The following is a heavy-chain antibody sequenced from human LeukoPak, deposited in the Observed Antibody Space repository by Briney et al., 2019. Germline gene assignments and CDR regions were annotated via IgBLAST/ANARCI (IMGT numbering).Heavy chain of an antibody. D-gene: IGHD3-16*02. CDR1: GYTFTNYA. J-gene: IGHJ4*02. Sequence: GASVKVSCKASGYTFTNYAMNWVRQAPGRGLEWMGWIHPSTGNPTYAQDFTGRFVFSLDTSVSTTYLQISSLKAEDTAVYYCARAYQRLGELSLPDYWGQGTLVTVSS. CDR3: ARAYQRLGELSLPDY. CDR2: IHPSTGNP. V-gene: IGHV7-4-1*02.